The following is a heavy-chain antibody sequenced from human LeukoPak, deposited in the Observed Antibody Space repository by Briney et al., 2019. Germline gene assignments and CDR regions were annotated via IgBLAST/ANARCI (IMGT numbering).Heavy chain of an antibody. V-gene: IGHV3-30*18. CDR2: ISYDGSNK. D-gene: IGHD5-12*01. Sequence: GGSLRLSCAASGFTFSSYAMSWVRQAPGKGLEWVAVISYDGSNKYYADSVKGRFTISRDNSKNTLYLQMNSLRAEDTAVYYCAKDTSDLGGSYGMDVWGQGTTVTVSS. CDR3: AKDTSDLGGSYGMDV. CDR1: GFTFSSYA. J-gene: IGHJ6*02.